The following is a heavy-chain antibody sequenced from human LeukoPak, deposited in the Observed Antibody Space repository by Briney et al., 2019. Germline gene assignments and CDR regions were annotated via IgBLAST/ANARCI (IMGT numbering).Heavy chain of an antibody. V-gene: IGHV3-7*03. Sequence: GGSLRLSCLGSGFNFRYFWMSWVRQAPGKGLEWVANINHDGRETYYADSVKGRFIISRDNAKNSLYLQMSSLRSEDTAVYYCARGRDYGDYDWFDPWGQGTLVTVSS. CDR2: INHDGRET. J-gene: IGHJ5*02. CDR1: GFNFRYFW. CDR3: ARGRDYGDYDWFDP. D-gene: IGHD4-17*01.